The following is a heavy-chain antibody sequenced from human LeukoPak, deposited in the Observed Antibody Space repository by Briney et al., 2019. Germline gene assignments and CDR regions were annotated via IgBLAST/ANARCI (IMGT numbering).Heavy chain of an antibody. CDR3: ARPLRGGYSYGTDY. J-gene: IGHJ4*02. Sequence: SVKVSCKASGGTFSSYAISWVRQAPGQGLEWMGGIIPIFGTTNYAQKFQGRVTMTRDMSTSTVYMELSSLRSEDTAVYYCARPLRGGYSYGTDYWGQGTLVTVSS. CDR1: GGTFSSYA. V-gene: IGHV1-69*05. CDR2: IIPIFGTT. D-gene: IGHD5-18*01.